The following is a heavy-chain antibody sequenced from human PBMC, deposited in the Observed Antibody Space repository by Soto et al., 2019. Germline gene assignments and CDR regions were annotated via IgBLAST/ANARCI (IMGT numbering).Heavy chain of an antibody. D-gene: IGHD6-19*01. CDR1: GFTFSGLY. CDR2: IDSSGVKK. Sequence: PGGSLRPSCAASGFTFSGLYMSWIRQAPGKGLEWVSCIDSSGVKKYYAESVRGRFTISRDNAKNSQYLQMNSLRAEDTAVYYCARDRGAVTGDYFDYWGQGTLVTVSS. J-gene: IGHJ4*02. V-gene: IGHV3-11*01. CDR3: ARDRGAVTGDYFDY.